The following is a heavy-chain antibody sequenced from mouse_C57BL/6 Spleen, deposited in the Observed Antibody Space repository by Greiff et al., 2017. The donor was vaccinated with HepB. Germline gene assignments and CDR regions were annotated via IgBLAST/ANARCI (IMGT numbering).Heavy chain of an antibody. CDR2: INPSNGGT. Sequence: VKLQQPGTELVKPGASVKLSCKASGYTFTSYWMHWVKQRPGQGLEWIGNINPSNGGTNYNEKFKSKATLTVDKSSSTAYMQLSSLTSEDSAVYYCAREGRYYEGFDYWGQGTTLTVSS. V-gene: IGHV1-53*01. D-gene: IGHD2-4*01. CDR1: GYTFTSYW. CDR3: AREGRYYEGFDY. J-gene: IGHJ2*01.